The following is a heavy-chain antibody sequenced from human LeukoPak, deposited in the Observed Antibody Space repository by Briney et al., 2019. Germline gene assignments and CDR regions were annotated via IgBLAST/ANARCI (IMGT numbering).Heavy chain of an antibody. Sequence: GRSLRLSCAASGFTFSSYAMHWVRQAPGKGLEWEAVISYDGSNKYYADSVKGRFTISRDNSKNTLYLQMNSLRAEDTAVYYCARHLYGDSPPGMDVWGKGTTVTVSS. CDR2: ISYDGSNK. CDR1: GFTFSSYA. D-gene: IGHD4-17*01. V-gene: IGHV3-30*04. CDR3: ARHLYGDSPPGMDV. J-gene: IGHJ6*04.